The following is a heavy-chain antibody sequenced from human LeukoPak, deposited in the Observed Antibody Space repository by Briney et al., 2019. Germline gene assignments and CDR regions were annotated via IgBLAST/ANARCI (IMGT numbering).Heavy chain of an antibody. J-gene: IGHJ4*02. D-gene: IGHD4-17*01. CDR3: ARNNYGDSHFDY. CDR1: GGSISSGDYY. CDR2: IYYSGSP. V-gene: IGHV4-30-4*01. Sequence: SQTLSLTCTVSGGSISSGDYYWSWIRQPPGKGLEWIGYIYYSGSPYYNPSLKSRVTISVDTSKNQFSLKLSSVTAADTAVYYCARNNYGDSHFDYWGQGTLVTVSS.